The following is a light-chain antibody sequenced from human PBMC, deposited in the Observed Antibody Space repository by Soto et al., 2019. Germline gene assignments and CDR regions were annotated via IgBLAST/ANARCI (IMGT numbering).Light chain of an antibody. V-gene: IGKV1-39*01. CDR1: QSISSY. J-gene: IGKJ1*01. CDR3: QQSYSTPRT. Sequence: DIQIPHSHSTLSASVGDRVAIPFRARQSISSYLNWYQQKPGKAPKLLIYAASSLQSGVPSRFSGSGSGTDFTLTISSLQPEDFATYYCQQSYSTPRTFGQGTKVDIK. CDR2: AAS.